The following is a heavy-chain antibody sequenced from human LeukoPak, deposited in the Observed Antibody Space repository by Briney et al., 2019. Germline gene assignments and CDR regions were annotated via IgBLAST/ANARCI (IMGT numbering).Heavy chain of an antibody. Sequence: PGGSLRLSCAASGFTFSTYWMSWVRQAPGKGLEWVANIKQDGSEKYYVDSVKGRFTISRDNAKNSLYLQMNSLIAEDTAMYYCARDSAGNDYWGQGTLVTVSS. CDR1: GFTFSTYW. CDR3: ARDSAGNDY. CDR2: IKQDGSEK. J-gene: IGHJ4*02. D-gene: IGHD6-13*01. V-gene: IGHV3-7*01.